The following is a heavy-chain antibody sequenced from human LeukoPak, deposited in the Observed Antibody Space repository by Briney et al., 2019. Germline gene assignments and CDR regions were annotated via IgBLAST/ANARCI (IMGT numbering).Heavy chain of an antibody. Sequence: GASVKVSCKTSGGAFSSYDISWLRQAPGQGLEWMGGITPIFGTANYAQKFQGRVTITAVESMSTAYMELSSLRSEDTAVYYCARDPSEDCSGGSCYQTNWFDPWGQGTLVTVSS. J-gene: IGHJ5*02. CDR2: ITPIFGTA. CDR1: GGAFSSYD. CDR3: ARDPSEDCSGGSCYQTNWFDP. V-gene: IGHV1-69*13. D-gene: IGHD2-15*01.